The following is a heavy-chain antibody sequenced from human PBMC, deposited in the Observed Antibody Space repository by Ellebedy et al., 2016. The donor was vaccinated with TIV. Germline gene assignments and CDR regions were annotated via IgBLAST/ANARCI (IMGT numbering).Heavy chain of an antibody. J-gene: IGHJ4*02. Sequence: GGSLRLXXGASGITLSHAWMSWVRQAPGKGLEWVGRIRSKPDGGTTDYAAPVKGRFTMSRDDSKNTLYLQMNSLETDDTAVYYCTTGGTGYCSSTGCSDLDFWGQGTLVTVSS. CDR3: TTGGTGYCSSTGCSDLDF. D-gene: IGHD2-2*01. CDR1: GITLSHAW. V-gene: IGHV3-15*01. CDR2: IRSKPDGGTT.